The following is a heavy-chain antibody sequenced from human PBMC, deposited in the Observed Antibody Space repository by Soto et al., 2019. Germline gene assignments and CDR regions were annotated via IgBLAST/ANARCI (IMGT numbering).Heavy chain of an antibody. D-gene: IGHD2-15*01. J-gene: IGHJ4*02. CDR2: SRSKANNYIT. CDR3: ARDSSSCRASYCYFDN. CDR1: GFTFSDHF. V-gene: IGHV3-72*01. Sequence: GGSLRLSCAASGFTFSDHFMDWVRQAPGKGLEWVGRSRSKANNYITEYAASGKGRFTISRDDSKNSLYLQMNSLKTEDTAVYFCARDSSSCRASYCYFDNWGQGTLVTVSS.